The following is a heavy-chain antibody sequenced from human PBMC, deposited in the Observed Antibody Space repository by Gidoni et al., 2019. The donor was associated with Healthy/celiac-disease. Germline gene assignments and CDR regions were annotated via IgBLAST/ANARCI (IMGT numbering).Heavy chain of an antibody. CDR2: IKQDGSEK. V-gene: IGHV3-7*01. J-gene: IGHJ2*01. CDR3: AREKEYWYFDL. Sequence: LVQPGGSLRLSCAASGFTFSSYLMSWVRQAPGKGLEWVANIKQDGSEKSYVDSVKGRFTISRDNAKNSLYLQMNSLRAEDTAVYYCAREKEYWYFDLWGRGTLVTVSS. CDR1: GFTFSSYL.